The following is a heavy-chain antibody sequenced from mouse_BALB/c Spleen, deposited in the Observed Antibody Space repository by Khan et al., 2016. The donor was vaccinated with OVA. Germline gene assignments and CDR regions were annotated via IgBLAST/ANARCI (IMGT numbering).Heavy chain of an antibody. D-gene: IGHD1-1*01. V-gene: IGHV9-3-1*01. Sequence: QIQLVQSGPELKKPGETVKLSCKASGYIFTNYGMNWVKQAPGQGLKWMGWINTYTGEPTYADDFRGRFAFSLETSASTAYLQINNLKNEDTATYFCARGAFYCGRRKNAWFAYWGQGTLVTVSA. CDR1: GYIFTNYG. CDR3: ARGAFYCGRRKNAWFAY. J-gene: IGHJ3*01. CDR2: INTYTGEP.